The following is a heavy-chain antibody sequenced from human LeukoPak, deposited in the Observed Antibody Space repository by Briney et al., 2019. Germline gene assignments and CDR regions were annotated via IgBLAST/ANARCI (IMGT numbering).Heavy chain of an antibody. D-gene: IGHD5-18*01. CDR1: GGTFSSYA. J-gene: IGHJ6*03. CDR2: IIPILGIA. CDR3: ASFGDGDTAIRDYYYYMDV. Sequence: SVKVSCKASGGTFSSYAISWVRQAPGQGLEWMGRIIPILGIANYAQKFQGRVTITADKSTSTAYMELSSLRSEDTAVYYCASFGDGDTAIRDYYYYMDVWGKGTTVTVSS. V-gene: IGHV1-69*04.